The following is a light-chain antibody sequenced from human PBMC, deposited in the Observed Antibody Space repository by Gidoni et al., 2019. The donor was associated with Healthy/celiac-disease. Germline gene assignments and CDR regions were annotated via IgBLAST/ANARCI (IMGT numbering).Light chain of an antibody. V-gene: IGKV1-39*01. J-gene: IGKJ1*01. Sequence: DIQMTQSPSSLSASVGDRVTITCRASQSISRYLNWYQQKPGKAPKLLIYAASSLQSAVPSRFSGSGSGTDFTLSISSLQPEDFATYYCQQSDSTPWTFXXXTKVEIK. CDR3: QQSDSTPWT. CDR1: QSISRY. CDR2: AAS.